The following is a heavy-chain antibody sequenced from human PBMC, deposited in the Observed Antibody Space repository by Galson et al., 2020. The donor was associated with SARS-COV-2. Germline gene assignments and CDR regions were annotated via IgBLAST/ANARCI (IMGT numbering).Heavy chain of an antibody. J-gene: IGHJ4*02. CDR2: INPSSGGT. Sequence: ASVKVSCKASGYTFTDYYIHWVRQAPGQGLEWMGWINPSSGGTHYPQNFQGRVTMTRDTSINTAYMELSRLRSDDTAVYFCARDLGRDFWNTYYYYWGQGTLVTVSS. CDR3: ARDLGRDFWNTYYYY. CDR1: GYTFTDYY. D-gene: IGHD3-3*01. V-gene: IGHV1-2*02.